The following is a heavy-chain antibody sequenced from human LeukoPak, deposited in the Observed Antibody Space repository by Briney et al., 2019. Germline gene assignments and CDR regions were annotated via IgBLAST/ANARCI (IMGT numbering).Heavy chain of an antibody. CDR3: ARDTDDWYGVPVDY. CDR2: INPNSGGT. D-gene: IGHD2-2*01. CDR1: GYTFTGYY. V-gene: IGHV1-2*02. J-gene: IGHJ4*02. Sequence: ASVKVSCKASGYTFTGYYMHWVRQAPGQGLEWMGWINPNSGGTNYAQKFQGRVTMTRDTSISTAYMELSRLRSDDTAVYYCARDTDDWYGVPVDYWGQGTLVTVSS.